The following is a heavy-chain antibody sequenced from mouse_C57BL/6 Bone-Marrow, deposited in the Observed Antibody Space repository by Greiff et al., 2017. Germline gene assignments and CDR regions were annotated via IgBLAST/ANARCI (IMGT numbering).Heavy chain of an antibody. V-gene: IGHV1-61*01. CDR3: ARGTGTLYYFDY. CDR2: IYPSDSET. D-gene: IGHD4-1*01. J-gene: IGHJ2*01. CDR1: GYTFTSYW. Sequence: VQLQQPGAELVRPGSSVKLSCTASGYTFTSYWMDWVKQRPGQGLEWIGNIYPSDSETHYNQKFKDKATLTVDKSSNTSYMQRSSLTSEDSAVYYCARGTGTLYYFDYWGQGTTLTVSS.